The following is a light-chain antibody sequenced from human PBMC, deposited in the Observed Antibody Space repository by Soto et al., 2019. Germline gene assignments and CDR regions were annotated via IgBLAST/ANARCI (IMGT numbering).Light chain of an antibody. J-gene: IGKJ2*01. CDR2: VAS. CDR1: QSISSY. V-gene: IGKV1-39*01. CDR3: QQSYRFPYP. Sequence: DIQMTQSPSSLSASVGDRVTITCRASQSISSYLNWYQQKPGKAPKFLIYVASSLQSGVPSRFSGSGSGTDFTLTISSLQPEDFATYYCQQSYRFPYPFGQGTKLEIK.